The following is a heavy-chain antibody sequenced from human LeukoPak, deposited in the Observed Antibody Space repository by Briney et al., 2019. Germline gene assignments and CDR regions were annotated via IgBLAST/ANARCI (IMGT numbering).Heavy chain of an antibody. CDR3: ATKKYISSSNGMDV. CDR2: INSGNTTI. CDR1: GFTFSNYD. J-gene: IGHJ6*02. D-gene: IGHD6-6*01. V-gene: IGHV3-48*01. Sequence: GGSLRLSCAASGFTFSNYDLNWVRQAPGKGLEWISYINSGNTTIFYAGSVEGRFTISRDNAKNSLYLQMNSLGVEDTAVYYCATKKYISSSNGMDVWGQGTTVTVSS.